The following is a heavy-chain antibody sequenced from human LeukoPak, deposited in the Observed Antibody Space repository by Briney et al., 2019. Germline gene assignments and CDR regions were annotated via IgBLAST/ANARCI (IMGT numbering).Heavy chain of an antibody. D-gene: IGHD6-13*01. V-gene: IGHV1-2*02. J-gene: IGHJ3*02. CDR2: INTLSGAT. CDR3: ASPILAAGAFDI. CDR1: GYTFTGYF. Sequence: GASVQVSCKASGYTFTGYFIHWVRQAPGQGPEWMGWINTLSGATNYAHKFQGRITLTRDTSISTAYMELSRLRSDDTAVYYCASPILAAGAFDIWGQGTMVTVSS.